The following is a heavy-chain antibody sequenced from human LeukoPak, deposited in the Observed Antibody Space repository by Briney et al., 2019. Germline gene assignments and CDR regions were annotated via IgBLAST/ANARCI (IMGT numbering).Heavy chain of an antibody. Sequence: PSETLSLTCTVSGGALSSGGYYWTWIRQPPGKGLEWIGNIYHSGTPYYNPSLKSRVTLSVDRSKNQFSLKMTSVTAADTAVYYCAREDGGTLYYWGQGTLVTVSS. J-gene: IGHJ4*02. CDR3: AREDGGTLYY. V-gene: IGHV4-30-2*01. CDR1: GGALSSGGYY. CDR2: IYHSGTP. D-gene: IGHD1-1*01.